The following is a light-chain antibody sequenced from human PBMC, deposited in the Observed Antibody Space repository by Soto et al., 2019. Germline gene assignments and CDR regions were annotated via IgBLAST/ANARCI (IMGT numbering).Light chain of an antibody. V-gene: IGLV1-44*01. J-gene: IGLJ1*01. CDR1: SSNIGSHT. CDR2: SNT. CDR3: AAWDDRLYV. Sequence: QSVLTQPPSASGAPGQTVTISCSGSSSNIGSHTVNWYQHLPGTAPKLLIYSNTQRPLGVPVRFSGSKSGTSASLAISGLQSEDEAEYYCAAWDDRLYVLGNGTKLTVL.